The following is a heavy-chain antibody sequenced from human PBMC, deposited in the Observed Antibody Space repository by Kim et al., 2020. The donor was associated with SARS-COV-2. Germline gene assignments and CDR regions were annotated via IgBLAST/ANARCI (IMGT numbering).Heavy chain of an antibody. CDR3: ARTPGEYCSSTSCLNYFDY. V-gene: IGHV1-69*13. Sequence: SVKVSCKASGGTFSSYAISWVRQAPGQGLEWMGGIIPIFGTANYAQKFQGRVTITADESTSTAYMELSSLRSEDTAVYYCARTPGEYCSSTSCLNYFDYWGQGTLVTVSS. J-gene: IGHJ4*02. D-gene: IGHD2-2*01. CDR1: GGTFSSYA. CDR2: IIPIFGTA.